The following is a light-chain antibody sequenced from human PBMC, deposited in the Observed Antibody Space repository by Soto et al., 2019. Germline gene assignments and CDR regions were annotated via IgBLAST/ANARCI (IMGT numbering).Light chain of an antibody. CDR3: QQYGSSPRT. CDR2: GAS. V-gene: IGKV3-20*01. Sequence: EIVLTQSPGTLSLSPGERATLSCRASQTVTSSKLAWYQQKPGQSPKVLIYGASSRATGIPDRFSGSGSGTDYTLTISRLETEDFAVDYCQQYGSSPRTFGQGTKVEIK. J-gene: IGKJ1*01. CDR1: QTVTSSK.